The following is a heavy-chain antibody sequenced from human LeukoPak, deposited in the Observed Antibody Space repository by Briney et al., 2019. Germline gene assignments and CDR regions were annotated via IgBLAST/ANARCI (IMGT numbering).Heavy chain of an antibody. V-gene: IGHV3-33*01. J-gene: IGHJ4*02. CDR3: ARDRPYDFWSGYSTPDY. Sequence: PGGSLRLSCAASGLTFSSYGMHWVRQAPGKGLEWVAVIWYDGSNKYYADSVKGRFTISRDNSKNTLDLQMNSLRAEDTAVYYCARDRPYDFWSGYSTPDYWGQGTLVTVSS. CDR2: IWYDGSNK. CDR1: GLTFSSYG. D-gene: IGHD3-3*01.